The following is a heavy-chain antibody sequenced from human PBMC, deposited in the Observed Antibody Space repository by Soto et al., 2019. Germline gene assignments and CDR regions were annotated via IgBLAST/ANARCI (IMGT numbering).Heavy chain of an antibody. CDR2: INAGNGDT. Sequence: QVQLVPSGAEVKKPGASVRVSCRASGYTFTSYGIHWVRQAPGQRLEWLGWINAGNGDTKYSQTFEARITITRDTSASTVYMDLSRLRSEDTAVYDCSSSMGGWFDLWGQGTLVTVSS. J-gene: IGHJ5*02. V-gene: IGHV1-3*01. CDR3: SSSMGGWFDL. D-gene: IGHD2-15*01. CDR1: GYTFTSYG.